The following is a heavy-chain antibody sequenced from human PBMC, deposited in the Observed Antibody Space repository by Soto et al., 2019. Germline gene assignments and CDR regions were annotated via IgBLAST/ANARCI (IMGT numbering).Heavy chain of an antibody. J-gene: IGHJ4*02. CDR2: IYWDDDK. D-gene: IGHD4-17*01. Sequence: QITLKESGPTLVKPTQTLTLTCSFSGFSLSTSGVGVGWLRQPPGKALEWLALIYWDDDKRYSPSLKSRLTITKDTSKNQVVLTMTNMDPVDTGTYFCAHTPVTTALDYWGQGTLVTVSS. V-gene: IGHV2-5*02. CDR3: AHTPVTTALDY. CDR1: GFSLSTSGVG.